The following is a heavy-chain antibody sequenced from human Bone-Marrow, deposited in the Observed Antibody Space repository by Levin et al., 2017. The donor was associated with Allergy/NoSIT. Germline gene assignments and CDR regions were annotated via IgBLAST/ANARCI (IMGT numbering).Heavy chain of an antibody. V-gene: IGHV4-59*01. CDR1: GGSINLFY. CDR2: ISNSGNT. Sequence: SQTLSLTCTVSGGSINLFYWTWIRQPPGKGLEWVGYISNSGNTKYNPSLKSRITISADTSKNQFSLKLSSVTAADTAMYYCARDTGGWYFDIWGRGTLVTVSS. CDR3: ARDTGGWYFDI. D-gene: IGHD1-1*01. J-gene: IGHJ2*01.